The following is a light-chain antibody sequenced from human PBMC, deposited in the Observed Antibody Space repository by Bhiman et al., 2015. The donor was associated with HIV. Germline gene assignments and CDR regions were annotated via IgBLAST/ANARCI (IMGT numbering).Light chain of an antibody. CDR1: SSDVGGFPY. J-gene: IGLJ3*02. V-gene: IGLV2-14*01. CDR3: SSYTDINTWV. CDR2: DVN. Sequence: QSALTQPASVSGSPGQSITISCTGTSSDVGGFPYVSWYQQHPGKVPKLMIYDVNKWPSGVSNRFSGSKSGNTASLTISGLQAEDEADYYCSSYTDINTWVFGGGTKVTVL.